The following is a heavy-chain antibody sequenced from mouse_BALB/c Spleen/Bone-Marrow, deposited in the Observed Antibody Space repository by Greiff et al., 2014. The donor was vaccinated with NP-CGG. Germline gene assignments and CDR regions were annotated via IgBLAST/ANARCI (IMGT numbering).Heavy chain of an antibody. Sequence: VQLQQSGAELVKPGASVKLSCTASGFNIKDTYMHWVKQRPEQGLEWIGRIDPASGNTKYDPKFQGKATITVDTSSNTAYLQLRSRTSTDADVYYCDFYYYNSSGFDYWGQGTLLTVSA. V-gene: IGHV14-3*02. D-gene: IGHD1-1*01. CDR3: DFYYYNSSGFDY. CDR2: IDPASGNT. CDR1: GFNIKDTY. J-gene: IGHJ3*01.